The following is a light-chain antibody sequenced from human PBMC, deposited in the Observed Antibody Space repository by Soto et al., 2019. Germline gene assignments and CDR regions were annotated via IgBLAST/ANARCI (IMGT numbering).Light chain of an antibody. Sequence: DIQMTQSPSTLSASIRDRVTITCRASQSISNRLAWYQQKPGKAPKLLIYRASSVQSGVPSRFSGSGSGTDFTLTISSLQPDDFAMYYCQQYNPYSRTFGQGTKAAIK. J-gene: IGKJ1*01. V-gene: IGKV1-5*03. CDR3: QQYNPYSRT. CDR2: RAS. CDR1: QSISNR.